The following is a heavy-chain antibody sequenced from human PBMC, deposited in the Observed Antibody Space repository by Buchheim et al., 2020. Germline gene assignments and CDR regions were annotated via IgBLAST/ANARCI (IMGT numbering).Heavy chain of an antibody. J-gene: IGHJ4*02. CDR2: ISSSGGRT. D-gene: IGHD2-21*01. CDR1: GFTFGSYA. V-gene: IGHV3-23*01. Sequence: EVQLLESGGSLVQPGGSLRLSCATSGFTFGSYAMSWVRQAPGKGLEWVTVISSSGGRTYYADSVKGRFTISRAHTETTPQLQMNSLRAEDTAVYYCAKDGRAVINSFDYWGQGTL. CDR3: AKDGRAVINSFDY.